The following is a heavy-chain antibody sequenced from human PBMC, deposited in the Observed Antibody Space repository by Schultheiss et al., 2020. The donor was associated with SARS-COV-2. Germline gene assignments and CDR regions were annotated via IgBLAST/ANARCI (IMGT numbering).Heavy chain of an antibody. V-gene: IGHV1-69*13. CDR3: ARDRPYYDLWSTKYNWFDP. CDR2: IIPIFGTA. D-gene: IGHD3-3*01. CDR1: GGTFSSYA. Sequence: SVKVSCKASGGTFSSYAISWVRQAPGQGLEWMGGIIPIFGTANYAQKFQGRVTITADESTSTAYMELSSLRSEDTAVYYCARDRPYYDLWSTKYNWFDPWGQGTLVTVSS. J-gene: IGHJ5*02.